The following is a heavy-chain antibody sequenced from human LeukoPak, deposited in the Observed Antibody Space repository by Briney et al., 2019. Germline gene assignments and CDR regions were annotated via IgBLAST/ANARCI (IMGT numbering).Heavy chain of an antibody. Sequence: SETLSLTCTVSGYSISSGYYWGWIRQPPGKGLEWIGNIYHSGSTYYNPSLKSRVTISVDTSKNQFSLKLSSVTAADTAVYYCARLVLLWFGELMVWFDPWGQGTLVTVSS. CDR3: ARLVLLWFGELMVWFDP. V-gene: IGHV4-38-2*02. J-gene: IGHJ5*02. D-gene: IGHD3-10*01. CDR2: IYHSGST. CDR1: GYSISSGYY.